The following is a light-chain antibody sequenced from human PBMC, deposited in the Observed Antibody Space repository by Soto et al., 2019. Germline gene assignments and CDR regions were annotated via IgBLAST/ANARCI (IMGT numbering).Light chain of an antibody. V-gene: IGKV3-20*01. Sequence: EIVLTQSPGTLSLSPGERATLSCRASQSVSSSYLAWYQQKPGQAPRLLIYGASSRATGIPDRFSGSGYGTDFTLTISRLEPEDFAVYYCQQYGSSPVFGGGTPVEIK. CDR3: QQYGSSPV. CDR2: GAS. CDR1: QSVSSSY. J-gene: IGKJ4*01.